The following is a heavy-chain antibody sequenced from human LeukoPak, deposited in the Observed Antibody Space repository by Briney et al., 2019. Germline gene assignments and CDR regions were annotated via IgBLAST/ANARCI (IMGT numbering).Heavy chain of an antibody. CDR2: IYTSGST. V-gene: IGHV4-4*07. CDR3: ASSLLERGSGSYLWYYYYMDV. J-gene: IGHJ6*03. Sequence: PSETLSLTCTVSGGSISSYYWSWIRQPAGKGLEWIGRIYTSGSTNYNPSLKSRVTMSVDTSKNQFSLKLSSVTAADTAVYYCASSLLERGSGSYLWYYYYMDVWGKGTTVTVS. D-gene: IGHD3-10*01. CDR1: GGSISSYY.